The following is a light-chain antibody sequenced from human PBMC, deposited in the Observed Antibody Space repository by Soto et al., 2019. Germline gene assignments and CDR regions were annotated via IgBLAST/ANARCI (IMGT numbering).Light chain of an antibody. J-gene: IGKJ3*01. Sequence: EFVLTQSPGTLSLSPGERATLSCRASQTISSGYLAWYQQKPGQAPRLLIYGVSTRATGIPDRFSGSGSGTDFTLTISSLQSEDFAVYYCQQYNDWPPFTFGPGTRVDIK. V-gene: IGKV3D-15*01. CDR1: QTISSGY. CDR2: GVS. CDR3: QQYNDWPPFT.